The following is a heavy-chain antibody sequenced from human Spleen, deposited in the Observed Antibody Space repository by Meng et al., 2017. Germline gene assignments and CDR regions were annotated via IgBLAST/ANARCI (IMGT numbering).Heavy chain of an antibody. J-gene: IGHJ4*02. Sequence: SETLSLTCTVLGGSISNINYYWGWIRQPPGKGLEWIGSVYYSGNTYYNPSLKSRVTISVDTSKNQFSLKLSSVTAADTAVYYCARDPGDTYCSGGSCYYFDYWGQGTLVTVSS. CDR1: GGSISNINYY. D-gene: IGHD2-15*01. CDR3: ARDPGDTYCSGGSCYYFDY. CDR2: VYYSGNT. V-gene: IGHV4-39*07.